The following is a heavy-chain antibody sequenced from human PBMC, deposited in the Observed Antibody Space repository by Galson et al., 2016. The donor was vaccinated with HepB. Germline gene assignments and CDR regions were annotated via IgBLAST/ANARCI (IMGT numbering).Heavy chain of an antibody. Sequence: SLRLSCAASGFTFRTYAMSWVRQAPGKGLEWVSGISGSGGSTYYADSVKGRFTISRDNANNSLYLQMNSLRVEDTAAYYCVRNLGYYRLDSWGQGTLVTVSS. J-gene: IGHJ4*02. CDR1: GFTFRTYA. CDR2: ISGSGGST. CDR3: VRNLGYYRLDS. D-gene: IGHD3-22*01. V-gene: IGHV3-23*01.